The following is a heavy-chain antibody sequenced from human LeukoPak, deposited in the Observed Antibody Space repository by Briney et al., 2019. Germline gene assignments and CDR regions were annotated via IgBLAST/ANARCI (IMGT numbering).Heavy chain of an antibody. J-gene: IGHJ4*02. CDR3: ARRGSSSWYYFDY. CDR2: IYYTRST. CDR1: GGSISSYY. Sequence: SETLSLTCTVSGGSISSYYWSWIRQPPGKGLEWIGYIYYTRSTHYNPSLKSRVTISVDTSKNQFSLKLSSVTAADTAVYYCARRGSSSWYYFDYWGQGTLVTVSS. V-gene: IGHV4-59*08. D-gene: IGHD6-13*01.